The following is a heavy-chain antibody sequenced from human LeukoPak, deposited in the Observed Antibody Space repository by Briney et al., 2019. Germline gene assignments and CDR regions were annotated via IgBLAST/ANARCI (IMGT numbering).Heavy chain of an antibody. Sequence: ASVKVSCKASGYTFTSYDINWVRQATGQGLEWMGWMNPNSGNTGYAQKFQGRVTMTRNTSISTAYMELSSLRSEDTAVYYCATAPMVRGVVYYGMDVWGQGTTVTVSS. V-gene: IGHV1-8*01. CDR3: ATAPMVRGVVYYGMDV. D-gene: IGHD3-10*01. J-gene: IGHJ6*02. CDR1: GYTFTSYD. CDR2: MNPNSGNT.